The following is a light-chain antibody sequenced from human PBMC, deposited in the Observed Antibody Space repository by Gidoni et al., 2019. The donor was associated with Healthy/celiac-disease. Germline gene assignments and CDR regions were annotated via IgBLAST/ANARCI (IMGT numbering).Light chain of an antibody. J-gene: IGKJ4*01. CDR1: QSISSY. CDR3: QQSYSTPLT. V-gene: IGKV1-39*01. Sequence: IQMTQSPSSLSAPVGDRVTITCRAIQSISSYLNWYQQKPGKAPKLLIYAASSLQSGVPSRFSGSGAGTYFTLTISSLQPEDFASYYCQQSYSTPLTFGGGTKVEIK. CDR2: AAS.